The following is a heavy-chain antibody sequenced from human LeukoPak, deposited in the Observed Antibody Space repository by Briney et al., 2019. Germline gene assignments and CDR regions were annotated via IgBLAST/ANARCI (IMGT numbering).Heavy chain of an antibody. CDR1: GFTFSNYN. CDR2: ITSTSSYK. J-gene: IGHJ6*04. Sequence: GGSLRLSCAAPGFTFSNYNMNWVRQAPGKGLEWISSITSTSSYKFYADSVKGRFTISRDNAQNSLYLQMNSLRAEDTAVYYCARDYGMDVWGKGTTVTISS. V-gene: IGHV3-21*01. CDR3: ARDYGMDV.